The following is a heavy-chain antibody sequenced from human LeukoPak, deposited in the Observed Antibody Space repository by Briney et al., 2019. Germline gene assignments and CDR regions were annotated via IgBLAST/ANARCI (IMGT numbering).Heavy chain of an antibody. V-gene: IGHV3-11*01. D-gene: IGHD3-22*01. CDR1: GFTFSDYY. CDR3: AREGSPTGYYDSSGYFATTAFDY. J-gene: IGHJ4*02. Sequence: GGSLRLSCAASGFTFSDYYRSWLRQAPGKGLEGVSYISSSGSTIYYADSVKGRFTISRDNAKNSLYLQMNSLRAEDTAVYYCAREGSPTGYYDSSGYFATTAFDYWGQGTLVTVSS. CDR2: ISSSGSTI.